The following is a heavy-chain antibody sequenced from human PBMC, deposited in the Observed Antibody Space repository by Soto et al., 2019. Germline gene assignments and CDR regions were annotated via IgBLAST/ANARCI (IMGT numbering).Heavy chain of an antibody. D-gene: IGHD6-19*01. CDR3: ARAIAVAGDYFDY. CDR2: IYYSGST. V-gene: IGHV4-61*01. J-gene: IGHJ4*02. Sequence: SETLSLTCTVSGGSVSSGSYYWSWIRQPPGKGLEWIGYIYYSGSTNYNPSLKSRVTISVDTSKNQFSLKLSSVTAADTAVYYCARAIAVAGDYFDYWGQGTLVTVSS. CDR1: GGSVSSGSYY.